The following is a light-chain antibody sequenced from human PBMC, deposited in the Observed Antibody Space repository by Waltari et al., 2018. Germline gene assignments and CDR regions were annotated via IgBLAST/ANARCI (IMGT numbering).Light chain of an antibody. V-gene: IGKV1-5*03. CDR2: RTT. J-gene: IGKJ1*01. CDR3: HQAWT. Sequence: DIQLSQSPSTLPSSVGGSVAITCWGSQTINTWLACYQQKPRKAPNLLIYRTTTLASGFPSRCSGSGSRTEFTLTSSSLQPDDFATYYCHQAWTFGQGTKVEIK. CDR1: QTINTW.